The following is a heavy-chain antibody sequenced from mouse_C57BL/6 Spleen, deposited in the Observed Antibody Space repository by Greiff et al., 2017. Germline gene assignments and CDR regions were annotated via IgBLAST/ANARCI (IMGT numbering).Heavy chain of an antibody. CDR2: IRLKSDNYAT. CDR1: GFTFSNYW. Sequence: EVHLVESGGGLVQPGGSMKLSCVASGFTFSNYWMNWVRQSPEKGLEWVAQIRLKSDNYATHYAESVKGRFTISRDDSKSSVYLQMNNLRAEDTGIYYCTRFYDSFAYWGQGTLVTVSA. D-gene: IGHD2-3*01. V-gene: IGHV6-3*01. J-gene: IGHJ3*01. CDR3: TRFYDSFAY.